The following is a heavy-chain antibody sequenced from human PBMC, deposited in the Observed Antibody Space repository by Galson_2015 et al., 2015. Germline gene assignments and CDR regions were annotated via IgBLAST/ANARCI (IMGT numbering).Heavy chain of an antibody. CDR3: ARAGIVVVPAAMYGMDV. CDR2: ISSNGGST. CDR1: GFTFSSYA. Sequence: SLRLSCAASGFTFSSYAMHWVRQAPGKGLEYVSAISSNGGSTYYANSVKGRFTISRDNSKNTLYLQMGSLRAEDMAVYYRARAGIVVVPAAMYGMDVWGQGTTVTVSS. V-gene: IGHV3-64*01. D-gene: IGHD2-2*01. J-gene: IGHJ6*02.